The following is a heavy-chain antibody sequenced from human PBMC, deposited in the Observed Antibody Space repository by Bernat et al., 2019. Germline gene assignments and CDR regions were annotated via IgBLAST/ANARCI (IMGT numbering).Heavy chain of an antibody. D-gene: IGHD5-18*01. Sequence: EVQLVESGGGLVQPGGSLRLSCAASGFTFSSYSMNWVRQAPGKGLEWVAYISSSNSTIYYADSVKGRFTISRDNAKNSLYLQMNSLRAEDTAVYYCARDRGYSYVREFPDYWGQGTLVTVSS. CDR3: ARDRGYSYVREFPDY. CDR2: ISSSNSTI. J-gene: IGHJ4*02. V-gene: IGHV3-48*01. CDR1: GFTFSSYS.